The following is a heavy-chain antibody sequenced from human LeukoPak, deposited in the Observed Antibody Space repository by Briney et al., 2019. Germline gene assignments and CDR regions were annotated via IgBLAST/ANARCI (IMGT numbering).Heavy chain of an antibody. D-gene: IGHD6-25*01. CDR2: MNPNSGNT. V-gene: IGHV1-8*01. CDR1: GYTFTSYD. J-gene: IGHJ6*02. CDR3: ARGSGGSVGDYYYGMDV. Sequence: GASVKVSCKASGYTFTSYDINWVRQATGQGLEWMGWMNPNSGNTGYAQKFQGRVTMTRNTSISTAYMELSSLRSEDTAVYYCARGSGGSVGDYYYGMDVWGQGTTVTVSS.